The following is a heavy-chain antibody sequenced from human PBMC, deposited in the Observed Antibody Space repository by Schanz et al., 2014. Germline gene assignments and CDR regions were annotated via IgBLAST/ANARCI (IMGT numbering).Heavy chain of an antibody. J-gene: IGHJ5*02. CDR1: GYTFTSHG. Sequence: QVQLVQSGAEVKKPGASVKVSCKASGYTFTSHGISWVRQAPGQGLEWMGRIIPILGIANYAQNFQGRVTITADKSTSTAYMELTSLRSEDTAVYYCARDRRRYCSTASCLHDNWFDPWGQGTLVIVSS. V-gene: IGHV1-69*04. CDR3: ARDRRRYCSTASCLHDNWFDP. CDR2: IIPILGIA. D-gene: IGHD2-2*01.